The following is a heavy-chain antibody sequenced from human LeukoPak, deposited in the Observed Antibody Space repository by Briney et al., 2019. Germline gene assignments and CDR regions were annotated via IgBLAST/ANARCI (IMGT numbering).Heavy chain of an antibody. CDR2: IYTSGST. CDR1: GGSISSYY. D-gene: IGHD3-10*01. J-gene: IGHJ6*03. V-gene: IGHV4-4*07. Sequence: SETLSLTCTVSGGSISSYYWSWIRQPAGKGLEWIGRIYTSGSTNYNPSLESRVTMSVDTSKNQFSLKLSSVTAADTAVYYCARVGYITMVRGVSDYYMDVWGKGTTVTISS. CDR3: ARVGYITMVRGVSDYYMDV.